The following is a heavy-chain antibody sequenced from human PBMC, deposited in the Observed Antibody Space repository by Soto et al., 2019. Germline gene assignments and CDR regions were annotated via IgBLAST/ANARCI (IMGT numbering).Heavy chain of an antibody. J-gene: IGHJ4*02. CDR3: ARGVTMVRGVITPNFDY. D-gene: IGHD3-10*01. CDR1: GGSISSSSYY. V-gene: IGHV4-39*07. CDR2: IYYSGST. Sequence: SETLSLTCTVSGGSISSSSYYWGWIRQPPGKGLEWIGSIYYSGSTYYNPSLKSRVTISVDTSKNQFSLKLSSVTAADTAVYYCARGVTMVRGVITPNFDYWGQGTLVTVSS.